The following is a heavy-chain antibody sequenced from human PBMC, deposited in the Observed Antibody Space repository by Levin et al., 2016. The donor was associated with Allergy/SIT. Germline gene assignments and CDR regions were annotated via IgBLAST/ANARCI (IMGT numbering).Heavy chain of an antibody. Sequence: GGSLRLSCAASGFTFSDYAIAWVRQAPGKGLKWVSAITSGGDRAYYSDSVQGRFIVSRDNSRNTVYLQMNSLRDEDTAVYYCAKDDSWTLSHWGQGALVTVSS. D-gene: IGHD3/OR15-3a*01. CDR3: AKDDSWTLSH. CDR1: GFTFSDYA. J-gene: IGHJ4*02. CDR2: ITSGGDRA. V-gene: IGHV3-23*01.